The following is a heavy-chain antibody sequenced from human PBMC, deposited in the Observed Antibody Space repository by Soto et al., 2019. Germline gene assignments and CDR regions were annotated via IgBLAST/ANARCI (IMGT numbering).Heavy chain of an antibody. D-gene: IGHD3-3*01. Sequence: EVQLVESGGGLLQPGESLRLSCAASGFSFRSHWMSWVRQASGKGLEWVANIKGDGSGKYYMDSVKGRFTVSRDNVKDSLYLDMNSLGAEDTALYFCARVNFWSGHWALDYWGQGTLVTVSS. V-gene: IGHV3-7*01. CDR3: ARVNFWSGHWALDY. CDR2: IKGDGSGK. CDR1: GFSFRSHW. J-gene: IGHJ4*02.